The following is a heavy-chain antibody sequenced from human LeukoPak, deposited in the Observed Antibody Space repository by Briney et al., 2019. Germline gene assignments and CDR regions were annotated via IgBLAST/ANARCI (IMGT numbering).Heavy chain of an antibody. J-gene: IGHJ6*04. Sequence: PSETLSLTCAVYGGSFSGYYWSWIRQPPGKGLEWIGEINHSGSTNYNPSLKSRVTISVDTSKNQFSLKLSSVTAADTAVYYCASRYYGSGSYYRRDYGMDVWGKGTTVTVSS. V-gene: IGHV4-34*01. CDR1: GGSFSGYY. D-gene: IGHD3-10*01. CDR3: ASRYYGSGSYYRRDYGMDV. CDR2: INHSGST.